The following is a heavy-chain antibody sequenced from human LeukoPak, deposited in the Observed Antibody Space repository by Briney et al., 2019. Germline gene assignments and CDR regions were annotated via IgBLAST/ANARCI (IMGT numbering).Heavy chain of an antibody. D-gene: IGHD3-16*01. J-gene: IGHJ6*02. Sequence: PGGSLRLSCAASGFTFNKYGMHWVRQAPGKGLEWVAVISKDGSDTSYAGSVKGRFTISRDNSKDTMFLQMNSLRREDTAVYYCAKSRAQIMITLGDVWGQGTTVTVAS. V-gene: IGHV3-30*18. CDR1: GFTFNKYG. CDR2: ISKDGSDT. CDR3: AKSRAQIMITLGDV.